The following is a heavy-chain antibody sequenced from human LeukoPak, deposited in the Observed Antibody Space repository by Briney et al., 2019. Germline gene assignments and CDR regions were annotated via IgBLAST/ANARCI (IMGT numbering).Heavy chain of an antibody. CDR1: GGSLSGYY. V-gene: IGHV4-34*01. CDR3: ARGPQWYFDL. J-gene: IGHJ2*01. CDR2: INHSGST. Sequence: SETLSLTCAVYGGSLSGYYWNWIRQPPGKGLEWIGEINHSGSTNYNPSLKSRVTISVDTSKNQFSLKLSSVTAADTAVYYCARGPQWYFDLWGRGTLVTVSS.